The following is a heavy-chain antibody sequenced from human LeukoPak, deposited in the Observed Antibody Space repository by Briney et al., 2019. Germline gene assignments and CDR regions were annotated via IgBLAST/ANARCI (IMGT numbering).Heavy chain of an antibody. Sequence: GGTLRLSCAASGFTFSSYGMSWVRQAPGKGLEWVSAISGSGGSTYYADSVKGRFTISRDNSKNTLYLQMNSLRAEDTALYYCAKNGCSGSNCYSWYFDLWGRGTLVTVSS. CDR1: GFTFSSYG. D-gene: IGHD2-15*01. J-gene: IGHJ2*01. CDR3: AKNGCSGSNCYSWYFDL. CDR2: ISGSGGST. V-gene: IGHV3-23*01.